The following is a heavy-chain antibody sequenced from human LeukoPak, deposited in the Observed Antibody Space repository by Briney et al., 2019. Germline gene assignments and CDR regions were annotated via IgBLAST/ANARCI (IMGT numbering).Heavy chain of an antibody. V-gene: IGHV1-24*01. CDR1: GYTLTELS. CDR3: ARDLLGSATSYSSGAWDY. CDR2: FNPKDGET. J-gene: IGHJ4*02. D-gene: IGHD3-9*01. Sequence: GASVKVSCKVSGYTLTELSMHWVRQAPGKGLEWMGGFNPKDGETIYAQKFQGRVTMTGDTSTDAAYMELSSLRAEDTAVYYCARDLLGSATSYSSGAWDYWGQGTLVTVSS.